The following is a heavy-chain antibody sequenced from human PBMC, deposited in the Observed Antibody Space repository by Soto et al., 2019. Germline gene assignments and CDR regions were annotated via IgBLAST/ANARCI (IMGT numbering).Heavy chain of an antibody. Sequence: EGSLRLSCAASGFIFNNYWMHWVRQAPVKGLVWVARINGDGTTTYVDSVKGRFTISRDNAKNVVYLQMNSLRDEHTAMYYCGRGSGPRGRPYWGQGISVTVSS. V-gene: IGHV3-74*01. CDR3: GRGSGPRGRPY. CDR2: INGDGTT. J-gene: IGHJ4*02. D-gene: IGHD6-25*01. CDR1: GFIFNNYW.